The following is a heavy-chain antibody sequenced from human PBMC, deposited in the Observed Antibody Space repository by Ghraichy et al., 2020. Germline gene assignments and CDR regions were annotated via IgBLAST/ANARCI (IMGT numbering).Heavy chain of an antibody. CDR1: GFTFSTYA. CDR3: VTKGPAYTSGWFDN. CDR2: ISSNGGNT. V-gene: IGHV3-64*02. J-gene: IGHJ5*02. Sequence: GGSLRLSCAASGFTFSTYAMYWVRQAPGKGLEFVSGISSNGGNTYYSDSVKGRFTISRDNSMNTLYLQMRSLRADDMAVYYCVTKGPAYTSGWFDNWGQGALVTVSS. D-gene: IGHD3-16*01.